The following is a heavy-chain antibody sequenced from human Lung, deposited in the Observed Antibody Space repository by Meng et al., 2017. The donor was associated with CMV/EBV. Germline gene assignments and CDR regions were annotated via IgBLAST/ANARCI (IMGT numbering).Heavy chain of an antibody. V-gene: IGHV3-7*01. D-gene: IGHD2-2*01. J-gene: IGHJ4*02. Sequence: GEXXKISCVASGFTFNTYWMSWVRQAPGKGLEWVANIKQDGSEKYYVGSVKGRFTISRGNAKNSLYLQMNSLRAEDTAVYYCARDPRVKSYVVVPAASDYXGQGXMVTVSS. CDR3: ARDPRVKSYVVVPAASDY. CDR2: IKQDGSEK. CDR1: GFTFNTYW.